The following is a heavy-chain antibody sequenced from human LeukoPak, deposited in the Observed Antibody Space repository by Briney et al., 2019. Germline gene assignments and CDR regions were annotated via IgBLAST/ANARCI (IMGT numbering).Heavy chain of an antibody. D-gene: IGHD7-27*01. CDR2: IYYSGST. CDR3: ARVEDWGALDY. V-gene: IGHV4-59*08. J-gene: IGHJ4*02. Sequence: SETLSLTCTVSGGSISSYYWSWIRQPPGKGLEWIGYIYYSGSTNYNPSLKSRVTISVDTSKNQFSLKLSSVTAADTAVYYCARVEDWGALDYWGQGTLVTVSS. CDR1: GGSISSYY.